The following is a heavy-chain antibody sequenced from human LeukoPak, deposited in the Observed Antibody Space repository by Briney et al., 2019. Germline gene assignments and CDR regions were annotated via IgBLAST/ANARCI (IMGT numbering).Heavy chain of an antibody. CDR1: GYTFTSYD. D-gene: IGHD3-9*01. V-gene: IGHV1-8*01. Sequence: ASVKVSCKASGYTFTSYDINWVRQATGQGLEWMGWMNPNSGNTGYAQKFQGRVTMTRNTSISTAYMELSSLRSEDTAVYYCARIKVPPPVGSKELRYFDWQFYFDYWGQGTLVTVSS. CDR2: MNPNSGNT. CDR3: ARIKVPPPVGSKELRYFDWQFYFDY. J-gene: IGHJ4*02.